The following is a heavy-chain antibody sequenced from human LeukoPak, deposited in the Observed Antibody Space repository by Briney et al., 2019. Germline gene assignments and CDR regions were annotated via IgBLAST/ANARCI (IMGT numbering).Heavy chain of an antibody. J-gene: IGHJ6*03. D-gene: IGHD2-2*01. Sequence: GGSLRLSCAASGLTFSSYAMSWVRQAPGKGLEWVSAISGSGGSTYYADSVKGRFTISRDNSKNTLYLQMNSLRAEDTAVYYCAVEAGDYCSSTSCRPYYYYYYMDVWGKGTTVTVSS. V-gene: IGHV3-23*01. CDR3: AVEAGDYCSSTSCRPYYYYYYMDV. CDR1: GLTFSSYA. CDR2: ISGSGGST.